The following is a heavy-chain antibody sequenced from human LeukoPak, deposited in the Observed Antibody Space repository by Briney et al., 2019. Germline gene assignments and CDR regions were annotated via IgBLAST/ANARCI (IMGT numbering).Heavy chain of an antibody. CDR1: GFTFSTYS. CDR2: LSHDGFND. V-gene: IGHV3-30*03. CDR3: ARDGSYYGSGTYSRYFFDY. D-gene: IGHD3-10*01. Sequence: PGGSLRLSCAASGFTFSTYSMNWVRQAPGKGLEWLAVLSHDGFNDYYADSVKGRFTISRDNSKKTMFLQMNSLRAEDTAVYYCARDGSYYGSGTYSRYFFDYWGQGTVVTVSS. J-gene: IGHJ4*02.